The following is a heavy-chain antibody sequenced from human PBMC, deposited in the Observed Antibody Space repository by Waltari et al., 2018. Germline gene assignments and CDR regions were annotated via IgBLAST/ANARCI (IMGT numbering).Heavy chain of an antibody. CDR3: ARERYSGYDPDY. Sequence: QVQLVQSGAEVKKPGASVKVSCKASGYTFTSYDINWVRQATGQGLEWMGWMNPNSGNTGYAQKFQGRVTMTRNTSISTAYMELSRLRSDDTAVYYCARERYSGYDPDYWGQGTLVTVSS. CDR2: MNPNSGNT. CDR1: GYTFTSYD. V-gene: IGHV1-8*01. D-gene: IGHD5-12*01. J-gene: IGHJ4*02.